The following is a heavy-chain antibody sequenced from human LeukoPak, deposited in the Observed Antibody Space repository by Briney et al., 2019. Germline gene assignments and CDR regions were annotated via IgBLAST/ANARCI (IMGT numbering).Heavy chain of an antibody. D-gene: IGHD1-7*01. V-gene: IGHV4-39*01. CDR3: ATRFGNWDYSLSAYDI. J-gene: IGHJ3*02. CDR2: IHYRGGT. Sequence: SETLSLTCIVSGGSVSSSSFYWGWIRQPPERRLEWIGNIHYRGGTYYHSSLKSRVTISVDTSKNRFSLKVNSVTAADTAIYYCATRFGNWDYSLSAYDIWGRGTMVTVSS. CDR1: GGSVSSSSFY.